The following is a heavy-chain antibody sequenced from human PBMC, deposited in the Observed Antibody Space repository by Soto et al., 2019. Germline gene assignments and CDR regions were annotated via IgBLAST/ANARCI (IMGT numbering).Heavy chain of an antibody. V-gene: IGHV1-46*01. D-gene: IGHD2-2*01. CDR3: ATLYCSSTRTIDAFDI. J-gene: IGHJ3*02. CDR1: GYTFTSYY. CDR2: INPSGGST. Sequence: GASVKVSCKASGYTFTSYYMHWVLQAPGQGLEWMGIINPSGGSTSYAQKFQGRVTMTRDTSTSTVYMELSSLRSEDTAVYYCATLYCSSTRTIDAFDIWGQGTMVTVSS.